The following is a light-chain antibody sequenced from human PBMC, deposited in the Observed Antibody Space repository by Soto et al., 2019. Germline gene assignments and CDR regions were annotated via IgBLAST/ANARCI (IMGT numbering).Light chain of an antibody. J-gene: IGLJ3*02. V-gene: IGLV1-40*01. CDR2: GNS. Sequence: HSVLTQPPSVSGAPGQRVTISCTGSSSNIGAGYDVHWYQQLPGTAPKLLIYGNSNRPSGVPDRFSGSKSGTSASLAITGLQAEDEADYYCQSYDSRLSVVFGGGTTLTVL. CDR3: QSYDSRLSVV. CDR1: SSNIGAGYD.